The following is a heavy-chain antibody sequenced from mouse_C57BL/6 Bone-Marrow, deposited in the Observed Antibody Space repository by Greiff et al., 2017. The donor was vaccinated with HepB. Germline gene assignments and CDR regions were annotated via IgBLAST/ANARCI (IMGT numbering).Heavy chain of an antibody. CDR2: INPYNGGT. CDR3: ARWGGYDYYAMDY. CDR1: GYTFTDYY. Sequence: EVQLVESGPVLVKPGASVKMSCKASGYTFTDYYMNWVKQSHGKSLEWIGVINPYNGGTSYNQKFKGKATLTVDKSSSTAYMELNSLTSEDSAVYYCARWGGYDYYAMDYWGQGTSVTVSS. J-gene: IGHJ4*01. V-gene: IGHV1-19*01. D-gene: IGHD3-2*02.